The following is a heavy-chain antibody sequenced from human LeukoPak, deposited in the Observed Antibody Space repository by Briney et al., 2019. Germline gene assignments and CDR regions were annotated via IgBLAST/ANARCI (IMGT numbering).Heavy chain of an antibody. CDR2: ISYDGSNK. J-gene: IGHJ2*01. V-gene: IGHV3-30*04. Sequence: GRSLRLSCAASGFTFSSYAMHWVRQAPGKGLEWVAVISYDGSNKYYADSVKGRFTISRDNSKNTLYLQMNSLRAEDTAVYYCARDRVLRYFDWLSKNWYFDLWGRGTLVTVSS. CDR3: ARDRVLRYFDWLSKNWYFDL. CDR1: GFTFSSYA. D-gene: IGHD3-9*01.